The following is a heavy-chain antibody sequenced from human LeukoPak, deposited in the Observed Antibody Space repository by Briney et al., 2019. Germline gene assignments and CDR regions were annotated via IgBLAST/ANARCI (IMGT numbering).Heavy chain of an antibody. CDR1: GYTITGHY. CDR2: INPNSGGT. J-gene: IGHJ5*02. V-gene: IGHV1-2*02. CDR3: ARGDSSAFSRWFDP. Sequence: ASVKVSCKASGYTITGHYMCLVRQAPGQGLEWIGWINPNSGGTNYPQKFQGRVTMTMDTSISTAYMELHRLRSDDTAVYYCARGDSSAFSRWFDPWGQGTLVTVSS. D-gene: IGHD3-22*01.